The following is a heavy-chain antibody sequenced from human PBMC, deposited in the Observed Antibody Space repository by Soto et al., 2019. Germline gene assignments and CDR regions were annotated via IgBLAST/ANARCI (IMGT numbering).Heavy chain of an antibody. CDR2: IIPIFGTA. CDR1: GYTFTGHY. J-gene: IGHJ4*02. V-gene: IGHV1-69*13. CDR3: ARDLFNPRPDY. Sequence: SVKVSCKASGYTFTGHYMHWVRQAPGQGLEWMGGIIPIFGTANYAQKFQGRVTITADESTSTAYMELSSLRSEDTAVYYCARDLFNPRPDYWGQGTLVTVSS.